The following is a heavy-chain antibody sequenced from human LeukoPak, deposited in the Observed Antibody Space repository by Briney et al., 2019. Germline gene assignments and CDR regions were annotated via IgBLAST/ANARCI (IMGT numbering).Heavy chain of an antibody. CDR1: GGSISSGGYY. CDR2: IYHSGST. V-gene: IGHV4-30-2*01. D-gene: IGHD5-12*01. CDR3: ARDGATSERSFDP. J-gene: IGHJ5*02. Sequence: SETLSLTCTVSGGSISSGGYYWSWIRQPPGKGLEWIGYIYHSGSTYHNPSLKSRVTISVDRSKNQFSLKLSSVTAADTGVYYCARDGATSERSFDPWGRGTLVTVSS.